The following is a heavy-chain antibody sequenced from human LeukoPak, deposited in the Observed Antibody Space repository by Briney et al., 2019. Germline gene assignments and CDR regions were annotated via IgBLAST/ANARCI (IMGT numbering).Heavy chain of an antibody. Sequence: GGSLRLSCAASGFSVSTFYMSWVRQAPGKGLEWVSVLYTAGPTYYADSVQGRFTISRDNSKNTLFLQMDNLRADDTATYYCARDQWLVRSRYMDVWGKGTTVTVSS. CDR1: GFSVSTFY. CDR3: ARDQWLVRSRYMDV. V-gene: IGHV3-66*01. J-gene: IGHJ6*03. D-gene: IGHD6-19*01. CDR2: LYTAGPT.